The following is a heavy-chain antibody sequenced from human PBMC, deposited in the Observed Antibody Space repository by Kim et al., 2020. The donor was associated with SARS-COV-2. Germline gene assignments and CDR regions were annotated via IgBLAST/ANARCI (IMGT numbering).Heavy chain of an antibody. V-gene: IGHV3-30*04. Sequence: GGSLRLSCVASGFRFSIYAMHWVRQAPGKGLEWVAVTSYDGSKKWFADSVKGRFTISRDNAKNTLYLQMNSLRPEDTAVYYCARDGDPTGYFDSWGQGTLVTVPS. D-gene: IGHD7-27*01. CDR3: ARDGDPTGYFDS. CDR1: GFRFSIYA. CDR2: TSYDGSKK. J-gene: IGHJ4*02.